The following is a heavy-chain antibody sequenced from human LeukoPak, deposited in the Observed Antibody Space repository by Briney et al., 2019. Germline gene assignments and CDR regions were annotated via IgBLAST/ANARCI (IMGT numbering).Heavy chain of an antibody. CDR1: GFTFSSYS. D-gene: IGHD1-26*01. J-gene: IGHJ4*02. CDR3: ARWSIVGAPV. Sequence: GGSLRLSCAVSGFTFSSYSMNWVRQAPGKGLEWVSSISSSSSYIYYADSVKGRFTISRDNAKNSLYLQMNSLRAEDTAVYYCARWSIVGAPVWGQGTLVTVSS. CDR2: ISSSSSYI. V-gene: IGHV3-21*01.